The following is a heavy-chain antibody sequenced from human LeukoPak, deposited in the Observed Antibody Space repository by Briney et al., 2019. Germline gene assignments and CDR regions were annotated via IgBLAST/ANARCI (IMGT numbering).Heavy chain of an antibody. CDR3: AATNWNKVFDI. CDR2: ISSSSSYI. J-gene: IGHJ3*02. D-gene: IGHD1/OR15-1a*01. Sequence: PGGSLRLSCAASGFTFSSYSMNWVRQAPGKGLEWVSSISSSSSYIYYADSVKGRFTISRDNAKNSLYLQTNSLRAEDTAVYYCAATNWNKVFDIWGQGTMVTVSS. V-gene: IGHV3-21*01. CDR1: GFTFSSYS.